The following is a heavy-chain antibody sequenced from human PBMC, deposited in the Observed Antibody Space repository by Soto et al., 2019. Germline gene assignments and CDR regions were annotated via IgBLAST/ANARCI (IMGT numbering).Heavy chain of an antibody. CDR1: GGSLSSSAYS. Sequence: SETLSLTCAVSGGSLSSSAYSWGWIRQPPGKGLEWIGFIYQSGSTYYNPSLKSRVTMSLDRPKNQFSLKLSSVTAADTAVYYCARELLFYDSDGFSWDDAFDIWGQGTMVTVSS. V-gene: IGHV4-30-2*01. CDR2: IYQSGST. CDR3: ARELLFYDSDGFSWDDAFDI. J-gene: IGHJ3*02. D-gene: IGHD3-22*01.